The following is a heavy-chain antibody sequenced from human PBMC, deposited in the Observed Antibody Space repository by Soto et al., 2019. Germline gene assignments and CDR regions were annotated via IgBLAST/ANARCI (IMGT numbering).Heavy chain of an antibody. V-gene: IGHV5-51*01. D-gene: IGHD2-15*01. CDR2: IYPGDSDT. CDR1: GYSFTSYW. CDR3: ARGYCSGGSCYHNFDY. J-gene: IGHJ4*02. Sequence: GESLKISCKGSGYSFTSYWIGWVRQMPGKGLEWMGIIYPGDSDTRYSPSFQGQVTISVDKSISTAYLQWSSLKASDTAMYYCARGYCSGGSCYHNFDYWGQGTLVTVSS.